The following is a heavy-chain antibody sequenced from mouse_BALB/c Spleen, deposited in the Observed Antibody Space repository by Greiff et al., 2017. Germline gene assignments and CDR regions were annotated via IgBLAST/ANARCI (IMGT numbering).Heavy chain of an antibody. CDR2: IYPGDGDT. CDR1: GYAFSSSW. D-gene: IGHD1-1*01. Sequence: VQLQQSGPELVKPGASVKISCKASGYAFSSSWMNWVKQRPGQGLEWIGRIYPGDGDTNYNGKFKGKATLTADKSSSTAYMQLSSLTSVDSAVYFCARRITTVVATYYYAMDYWGQGTSVTVSS. CDR3: ARRITTVVATYYYAMDY. V-gene: IGHV1-82*01. J-gene: IGHJ4*01.